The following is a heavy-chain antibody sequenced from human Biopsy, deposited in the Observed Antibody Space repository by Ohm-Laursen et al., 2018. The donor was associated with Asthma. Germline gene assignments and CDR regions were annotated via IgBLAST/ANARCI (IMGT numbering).Heavy chain of an antibody. CDR1: GGSISSSSYY. Sequence: TLSLTCIVSGGSISSSSYYWSWIRQHPGKGLEWIGYIYYSGSTYYNPSLKSRVTISVDTSKNQFSLKLSSVTAADTAVYYCARGPPVDREDWGQGTLVTVSS. CDR3: ARGPPVDRED. J-gene: IGHJ4*02. CDR2: IYYSGST. V-gene: IGHV4-31*03. D-gene: IGHD5-24*01.